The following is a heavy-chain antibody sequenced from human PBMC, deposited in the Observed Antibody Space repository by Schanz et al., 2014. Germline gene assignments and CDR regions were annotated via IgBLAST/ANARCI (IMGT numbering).Heavy chain of an antibody. CDR2: ISGRSGTT. V-gene: IGHV3-23*04. CDR3: ARGVRIDY. CDR1: GFTFSNYA. D-gene: IGHD3-3*01. Sequence: EVQLVESGGGLVQPGRSLRLSCAASGFTFSNYAMSWVRQAPGKGLEWVSTISGRSGTTNYADSVKGRFTISRDNAKNSLYLQMNSLTAEDTAVYYCARGVRIDYWGQGTLVTVSS. J-gene: IGHJ4*02.